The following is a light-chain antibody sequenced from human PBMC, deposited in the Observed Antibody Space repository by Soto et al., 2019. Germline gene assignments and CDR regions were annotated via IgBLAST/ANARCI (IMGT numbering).Light chain of an antibody. Sequence: DIQMTQSPSTLSGSVGDRVTITCRASQTISSWLAWYQQKPGKAPKLLIYKASTLKSGVPSRFSGSGSGTEFTLTISSRQPDDFANYYCQHYNSYSEAFGQGTKVELK. CDR3: QHYNSYSEA. CDR2: KAS. J-gene: IGKJ1*01. CDR1: QTISSW. V-gene: IGKV1-5*03.